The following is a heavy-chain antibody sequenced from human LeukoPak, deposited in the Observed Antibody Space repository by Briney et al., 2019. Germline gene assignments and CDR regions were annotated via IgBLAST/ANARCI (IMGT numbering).Heavy chain of an antibody. CDR2: ISSYKGNT. Sequence: VASVKVSCKSSGYTFTTYVIIWVRQAPGQGLEWVGWISSYKGNTKYAQKLQARVTMNTDTPPSTAYMELRSLRSDDPAVYDCASADHRLGEGFDYWGQGTLVTVSS. V-gene: IGHV1-18*01. CDR1: GYTFTTYV. CDR3: ASADHRLGEGFDY. J-gene: IGHJ4*02. D-gene: IGHD3-16*01.